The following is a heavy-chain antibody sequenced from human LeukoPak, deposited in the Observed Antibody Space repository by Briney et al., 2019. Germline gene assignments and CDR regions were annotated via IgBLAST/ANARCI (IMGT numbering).Heavy chain of an antibody. CDR1: GFTFSSYS. CDR3: ARDNSQGLGDAFDI. D-gene: IGHD6-25*01. Sequence: PGGSLRLSCAASGFTFSSYSMNWVRQAPGKGLEWVSSISSSSSYIYYADSVKGRFTISRDNAKNSLYLQMNSLRAEDTAVYYCARDNSQGLGDAFDIWGQGTMVTVSS. J-gene: IGHJ3*02. V-gene: IGHV3-21*01. CDR2: ISSSSSYI.